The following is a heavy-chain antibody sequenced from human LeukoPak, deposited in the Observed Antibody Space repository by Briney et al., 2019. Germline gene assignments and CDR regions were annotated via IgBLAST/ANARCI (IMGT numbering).Heavy chain of an antibody. J-gene: IGHJ4*02. CDR3: ATDDVTTGTKTALGY. Sequence: SGKVSFKASGFTFTSSAVQWVRQARGQGLEWIGWIVVGSGNTNYAQKFKERVTINRDMSTSTAYMELSSLRAEDTAVYYCATDDVTTGTKTALGYWGQGTLVTVSS. D-gene: IGHD1-1*01. CDR2: IVVGSGNT. V-gene: IGHV1-58*01. CDR1: GFTFTSSA.